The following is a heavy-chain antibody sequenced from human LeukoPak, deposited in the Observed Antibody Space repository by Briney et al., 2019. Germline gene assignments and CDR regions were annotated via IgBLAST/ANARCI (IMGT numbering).Heavy chain of an antibody. Sequence: ASVKVSCKASGYTFTSYGISWVRQAPGQGLEWMGWINAYNGNTNYAQKLQGRVTMTTDTSTSTAYMELRSLRSDDTAVYYCARFDYDILTGPYYYGMDVWGQGTTVTVSS. CDR1: GYTFTSYG. J-gene: IGHJ6*02. D-gene: IGHD3-9*01. V-gene: IGHV1-18*01. CDR3: ARFDYDILTGPYYYGMDV. CDR2: INAYNGNT.